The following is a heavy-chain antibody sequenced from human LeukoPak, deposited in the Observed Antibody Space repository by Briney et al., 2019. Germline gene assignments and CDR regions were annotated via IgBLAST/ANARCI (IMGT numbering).Heavy chain of an antibody. CDR1: GGTFSGYY. CDR2: INHSGST. Sequence: SETLSLTCAVYGGTFSGYYWSWIRQPPGKGLEWIGEINHSGSTNYNPSLKSRVTISVDTSKNQFSLKLSSVTAADTAVYYCARVALGYDILTGYYIEGTFDYWGQGTLVTVSS. V-gene: IGHV4-34*01. CDR3: ARVALGYDILTGYYIEGTFDY. D-gene: IGHD3-9*01. J-gene: IGHJ4*02.